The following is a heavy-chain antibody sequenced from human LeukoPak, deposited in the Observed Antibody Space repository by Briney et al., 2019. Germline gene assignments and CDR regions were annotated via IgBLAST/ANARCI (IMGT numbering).Heavy chain of an antibody. V-gene: IGHV4-38-2*02. Sequence: SETLSLTCTVSGYSISSGYYWDWIRQPPGKGLEWIGSIYHSGSTYYNPSLKSRVTISVDTSKNQFSLKLSSVTAADTAVYYCARGGYGHYDYWGQGTLVTVSS. CDR2: IYHSGST. CDR1: GYSISSGYY. J-gene: IGHJ4*02. CDR3: ARGGYGHYDY. D-gene: IGHD5-18*01.